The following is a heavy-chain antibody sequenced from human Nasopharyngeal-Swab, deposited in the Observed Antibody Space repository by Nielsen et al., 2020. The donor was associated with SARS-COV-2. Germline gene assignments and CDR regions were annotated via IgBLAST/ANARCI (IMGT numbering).Heavy chain of an antibody. CDR2: ISTGDGNT. CDR1: GYTFNRYA. J-gene: IGHJ4*02. D-gene: IGHD1-1*01. Sequence: ASVKVSCKASGYTFNRYAIHWVRQAPGQGLEWMGWISTGDGNTKYSQQLQGRLTMTTDTTTSTVYMELSSLRAEDAAVYYCARDSDNWAIDYWGQGTLVTVSS. CDR3: ARDSDNWAIDY. V-gene: IGHV1-3*04.